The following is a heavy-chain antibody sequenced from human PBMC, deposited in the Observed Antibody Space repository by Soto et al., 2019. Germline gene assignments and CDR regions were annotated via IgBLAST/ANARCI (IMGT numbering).Heavy chain of an antibody. CDR3: AKWSQWLEY. CDR2: ISYDGSNK. CDR1: GFTFSTHG. V-gene: IGHV3-30*18. D-gene: IGHD6-19*01. J-gene: IGHJ4*02. Sequence: QVQLVESGGGVVQPGRSLRLSCIASGFTFSTHGMHWVRQAPGKGLEWVAVISYDGSNKYYADSVKGRFTISRDNSKNTLFLQMNSLRAEDTAVYYCAKWSQWLEYWGQGTLVTVSS.